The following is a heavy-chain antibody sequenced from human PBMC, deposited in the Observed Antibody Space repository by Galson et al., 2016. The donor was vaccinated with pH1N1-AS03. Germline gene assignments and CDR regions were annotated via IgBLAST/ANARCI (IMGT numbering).Heavy chain of an antibody. V-gene: IGHV3-7*01. CDR3: ARGNDPGATYSLDY. CDR1: GFTFSRHW. CDR2: IKQDGDYK. D-gene: IGHD1-1*01. J-gene: IGHJ4*02. Sequence: SLRLSCAASGFTFSRHWMSWVRQAPGKGLEWVANIKQDGDYKYYVDSVKGRFTISRDNAKNSLYLQMNRLRAEDTAVYYCARGNDPGATYSLDYWGQGTLVTVSS.